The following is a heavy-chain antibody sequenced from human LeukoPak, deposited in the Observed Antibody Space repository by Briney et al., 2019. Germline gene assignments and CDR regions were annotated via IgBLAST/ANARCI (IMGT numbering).Heavy chain of an antibody. Sequence: ASVKVSCKASGYTFTSYGISWVRQAPGQGLEWMGWISAYNGNTNYAQKLQGRVTMTTDTSTSTAYMELRSLRSDDTAAYYCARGQLWLLSPHFDYWGQGTLVTVSS. CDR3: ARGQLWLLSPHFDY. CDR1: GYTFTSYG. CDR2: ISAYNGNT. V-gene: IGHV1-18*04. D-gene: IGHD5-18*01. J-gene: IGHJ4*02.